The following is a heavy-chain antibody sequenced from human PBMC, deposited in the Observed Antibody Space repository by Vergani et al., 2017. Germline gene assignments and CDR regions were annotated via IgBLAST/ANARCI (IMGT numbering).Heavy chain of an antibody. D-gene: IGHD2-15*01. J-gene: IGHJ4*02. CDR2: IYYSGSP. CDR1: GGSISSGGYY. CDR3: ARDARGGNSEY. Sequence: QVQLQESGPGLVKPSQTLSLTCTVSGGSISSGGYYWSWIRQHPGKGLEWIGYIYYSGSPYSNPSLNSLVTISVYTSKNQFSLKLSSVTAADTAVYYCARDARGGNSEYWGEGSLVTVSS. V-gene: IGHV4-31*01.